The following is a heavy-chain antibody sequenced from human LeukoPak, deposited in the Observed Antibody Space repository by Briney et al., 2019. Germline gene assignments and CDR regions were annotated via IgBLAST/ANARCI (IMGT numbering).Heavy chain of an antibody. D-gene: IGHD2-15*01. CDR1: GFTFSSYA. CDR3: AKFALRYCSGGSCHPFDY. Sequence: GGSQRLSCAASGFTFSSYAMSWVRQAPGKGLEWVSAISGSGGTTYYADSVKGRFTISRDNSKNTLYLQMNSLRAEDTAVYYCAKFALRYCSGGSCHPFDYWGQGTLVTVPS. CDR2: ISGSGGTT. J-gene: IGHJ4*02. V-gene: IGHV3-23*01.